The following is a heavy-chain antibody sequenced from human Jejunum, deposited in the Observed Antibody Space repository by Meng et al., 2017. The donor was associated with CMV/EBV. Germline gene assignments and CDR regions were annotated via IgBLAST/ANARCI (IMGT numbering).Heavy chain of an antibody. CDR2: IFHSGAT. J-gene: IGHJ4*02. CDR3: GDPPADY. V-gene: IGHV4-4*01. Sequence: LSLTCVVSGGSLIGTNWWNWVRQSPGGGLEWIVEIFHSGATNYNPSLKSRVTISIDNSKNQFSLKLTSVTAADTAVYFCGDPPADYWGQGVLVTVSS. CDR1: GGSLIGTNW.